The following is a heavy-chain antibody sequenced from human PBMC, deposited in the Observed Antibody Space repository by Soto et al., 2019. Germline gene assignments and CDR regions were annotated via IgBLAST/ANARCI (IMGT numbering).Heavy chain of an antibody. V-gene: IGHV3-30*18. D-gene: IGHD2-15*01. CDR2: ISYDGSNK. CDR3: AKDLSDCSGGSCYWSYYYYGMDV. J-gene: IGHJ6*02. CDR1: GFTFSSYG. Sequence: VGSLRLSCAASGFTFSSYGMHWVRQAPGKGLEWVAVISYDGSNKYYADSVKGRFTIPRDNSKNTLYLQMNSLGAEDTAVYYCAKDLSDCSGGSCYWSYYYYGMDVWGQGTTVTVSS.